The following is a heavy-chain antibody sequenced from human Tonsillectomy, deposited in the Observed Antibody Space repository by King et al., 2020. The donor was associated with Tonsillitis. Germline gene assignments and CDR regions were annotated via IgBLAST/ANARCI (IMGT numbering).Heavy chain of an antibody. CDR2: INRSSGYI. V-gene: IGHV3-21*01. Sequence: VQLVESGGGLVKPGGSLRLSCAASGFSFSTYSMNWVRQAPGKGLEWVSSINRSSGYIYYADSVKGRFTISRDNAKNSLFLQMNSLRAEDTAVYYCAGYYHYLPSRAHTLYESSGYYKYKGGVDDYMDVWGQGTTVTVSS. CDR1: GFSFSTYS. J-gene: IGHJ6*03. CDR3: AGYYHYLPSRAHTLYESSGYYKYKGGVDDYMDV. D-gene: IGHD3-22*01.